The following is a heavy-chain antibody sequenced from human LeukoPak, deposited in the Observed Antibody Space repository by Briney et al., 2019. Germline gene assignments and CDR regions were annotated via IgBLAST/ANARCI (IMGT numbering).Heavy chain of an antibody. D-gene: IGHD6-19*01. CDR1: GFTFSNAW. CDR3: TTGSSGWSFDY. V-gene: IGHV3-15*01. CDR2: IKSRTDGGTT. Sequence: GGSLRLSCAASGFTFSNAWMSWVRQAPGKGLEWVGRIKSRTDGGTTDYAAPVKGRFTISRDDSKNTLYLQMNSLKTEDTAVYYCTTGSSGWSFDYWGQGTLVTVSS. J-gene: IGHJ4*02.